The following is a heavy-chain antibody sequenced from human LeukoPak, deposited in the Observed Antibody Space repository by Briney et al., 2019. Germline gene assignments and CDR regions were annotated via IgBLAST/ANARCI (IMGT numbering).Heavy chain of an antibody. D-gene: IGHD3-9*01. V-gene: IGHV3-23*01. CDR2: GGSGGST. J-gene: IGHJ4*02. CDR3: ARVSYYDVLSPSYYFDY. CDR1: GFTSSDYA. Sequence: GGSLRLSCAASGFTSSDYAMSWVRQAPGKGREWVTAGGSGGSTYYADSVKGRFAISRDNSKNMLYLQLNSLRAEDTAVYYCARVSYYDVLSPSYYFDYWGQGTLVTVSS.